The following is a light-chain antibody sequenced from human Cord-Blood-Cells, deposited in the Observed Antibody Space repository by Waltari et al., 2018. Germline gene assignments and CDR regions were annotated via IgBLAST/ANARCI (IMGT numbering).Light chain of an antibody. CDR2: GAS. CDR3: QQYGSSPLT. Sequence: ELVLPQSPVPLCLSPWERATLSCRARQSVSSSYLAWYQQKPGQPPRLLIYGASSRATGIPDRFSGSGSGTDFTLTISRLEPEDFAVYYCQQYGSSPLTFGEGTKVEIK. J-gene: IGKJ4*01. CDR1: QSVSSSY. V-gene: IGKV3-20*01.